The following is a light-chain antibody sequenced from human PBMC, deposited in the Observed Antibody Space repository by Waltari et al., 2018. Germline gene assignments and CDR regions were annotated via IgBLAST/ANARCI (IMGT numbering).Light chain of an antibody. V-gene: IGKV3-20*01. J-gene: IGKJ1*01. CDR1: QSVGSSS. CDR3: QQHGTLPAT. CDR2: RAS. Sequence: EIVLTQSPGTASLSRGERVTLSCRASQSVGSSSLAWYQQKPGQAPRLVIYRASRRATGIPDRFSGSGSGTDFSLTISRLEPEDFAVYYCQQHGTLPATFGQGTKVEIK.